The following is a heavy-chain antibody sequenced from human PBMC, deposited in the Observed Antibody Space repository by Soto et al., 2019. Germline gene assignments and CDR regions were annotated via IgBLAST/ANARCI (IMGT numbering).Heavy chain of an antibody. J-gene: IGHJ3*01. CDR2: IAPPDSYT. D-gene: IGHD5-12*01. V-gene: IGHV5-10-1*01. CDR3: AKHDDYSETFDL. CDR1: GYKSTTYY. Sequence: PGASLKISCRASGYKSTTYYISWVRQMPGKGPEWMGKIAPPDSYTFYNPSFQGHVTISVDKSVSTAYLQWDSLKASDTAMYFCAKHDDYSETFDLWGQGTMVTVSS.